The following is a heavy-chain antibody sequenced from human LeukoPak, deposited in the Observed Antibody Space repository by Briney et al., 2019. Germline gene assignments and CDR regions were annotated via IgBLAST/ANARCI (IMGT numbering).Heavy chain of an antibody. J-gene: IGHJ4*02. D-gene: IGHD4-17*01. V-gene: IGHV3-53*04. Sequence: GGSLRLSCAASGFTVSSNFMTWVRQAPGKGLEWVSVISSGGTTYYADSVKGRFTISRHSSKNTVYLQMISLRAEDTAVYYCARDRSYGDFAWGYWGQGTLVTVSS. CDR3: ARDRSYGDFAWGY. CDR2: ISSGGTT. CDR1: GFTVSSNF.